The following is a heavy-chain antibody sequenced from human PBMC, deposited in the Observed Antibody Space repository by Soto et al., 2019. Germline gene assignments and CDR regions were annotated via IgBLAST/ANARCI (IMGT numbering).Heavy chain of an antibody. CDR3: ARDTPNYYDSSGYPDY. D-gene: IGHD3-22*01. CDR1: GYTFTSYY. J-gene: IGHJ4*02. V-gene: IGHV1-46*01. CDR2: INPSGGST. Sequence: GASVKVSCKASGYTFTSYYMHWVRQAPGQGLEWMGIINPSGGSTSYAQKFQGRITMTRDTSTSTVYMELSSLRSEDTAVYYCARDTPNYYDSSGYPDYWGQGTLVTVSS.